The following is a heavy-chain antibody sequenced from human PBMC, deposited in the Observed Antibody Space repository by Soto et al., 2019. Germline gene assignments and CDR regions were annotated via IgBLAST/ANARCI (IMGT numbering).Heavy chain of an antibody. CDR2: ISGSGGST. Sequence: GGSLRLSCAASGFTFSSYSMNWVRQAPGKGLEWVSAISGSGGSTYYADSVKGRFTISRDNSKNTLYLQMNSLRAEDTAVYYCAKGFGPYYYYYGMDVWGQGTTVTVSS. CDR3: AKGFGPYYYYYGMDV. CDR1: GFTFSSYS. J-gene: IGHJ6*02. D-gene: IGHD3-10*01. V-gene: IGHV3-23*01.